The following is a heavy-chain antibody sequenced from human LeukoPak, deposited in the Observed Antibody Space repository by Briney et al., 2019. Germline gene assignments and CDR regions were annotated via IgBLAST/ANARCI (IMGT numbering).Heavy chain of an antibody. V-gene: IGHV1-69*13. Sequence: ASVKVSCKASGGTFSSYAISWVRQAPGQGLEWMGGIIPIFGTANYAQKFQGRVTITADESTSTAYMERSSLRSEETAVYYCAGGGYSYGHYYYYYMDVWGKGTPVTVSS. J-gene: IGHJ6*03. CDR3: AGGGYSYGHYYYYYMDV. CDR1: GGTFSSYA. D-gene: IGHD5-18*01. CDR2: IIPIFGTA.